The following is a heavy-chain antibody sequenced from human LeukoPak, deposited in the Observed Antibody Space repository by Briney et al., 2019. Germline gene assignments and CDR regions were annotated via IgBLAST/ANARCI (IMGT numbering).Heavy chain of an antibody. Sequence: SETLSLTCAVYGGSFSGYYWSWIRQPPGKGLEWIGEINHSGSTNYNPSLKSRVTISVDTSKNQFSLKLSSVTAADTAVYYCARGRTYYYDSSSYVLWFDAFDNWGQGTMVTVSS. CDR2: INHSGST. V-gene: IGHV4-34*01. CDR3: ARGRTYYYDSSSYVLWFDAFDN. J-gene: IGHJ3*02. CDR1: GGSFSGYY. D-gene: IGHD3-22*01.